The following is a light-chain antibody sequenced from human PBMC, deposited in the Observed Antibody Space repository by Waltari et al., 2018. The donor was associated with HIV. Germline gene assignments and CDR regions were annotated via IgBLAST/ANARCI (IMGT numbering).Light chain of an antibody. CDR1: ALAKQY. CDR2: KDT. CDR3: QSADTRGTRV. J-gene: IGLJ1*01. Sequence: SFELTQAPSVSVSPGQTARITCSGDALAKQYSYWYQQEPGQAPVVVIYKDTERPSGIPGRFSGSSSGTTGTLTNRGVRAEEEADYFCQSADTRGTRVFGPGTNVTVL. V-gene: IGLV3-25*02.